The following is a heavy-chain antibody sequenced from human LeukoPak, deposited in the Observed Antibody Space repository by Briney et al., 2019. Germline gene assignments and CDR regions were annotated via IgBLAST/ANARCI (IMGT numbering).Heavy chain of an antibody. J-gene: IGHJ4*01. V-gene: IGHV3-21*01. D-gene: IGHD6-13*01. CDR1: GFTFSTYS. CDR2: ISPASSDI. CDR3: ARSLISSWHYFDY. Sequence: PGGSLRLSCAASGFTFSTYSMNWVRQAPGKGLEWVSSISPASSDIYYADSVKGRFTMSRDNAKNSLYLQMNSLRAEDTAVYYCARSLISSWHYFDYWGQGTLVTVCS.